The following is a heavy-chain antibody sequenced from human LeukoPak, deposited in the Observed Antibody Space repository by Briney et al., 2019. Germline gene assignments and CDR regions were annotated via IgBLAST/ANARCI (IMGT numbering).Heavy chain of an antibody. CDR3: AKDYFVDGSNSGIFFDS. D-gene: IGHD5-24*01. CDR2: IKQDGSDK. Sequence: GGSLRLSCAGAGFSFSTYWMNWVRQAPGMGREWVASIKQDGSDKYYVDSVKGRFAISRDNAKNSLYLQMSNLRAEDTAVYYCAKDYFVDGSNSGIFFDSWGQGTLVTVSS. J-gene: IGHJ4*02. V-gene: IGHV3-7*01. CDR1: GFSFSTYW.